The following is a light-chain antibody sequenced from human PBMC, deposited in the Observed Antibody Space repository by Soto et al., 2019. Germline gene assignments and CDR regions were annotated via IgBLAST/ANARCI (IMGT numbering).Light chain of an antibody. Sequence: QSVLTQPPSVSGAPGQRVAISCTGSSSNIGAGYAVHWYQQLPGTAPKLLIYRNNQRPSGVPDRFSGSKSGTSASLAISGLRSEDEADYYCAAWDDSLSEDVFGTGTKLTVL. V-gene: IGLV1-47*01. CDR3: AAWDDSLSEDV. J-gene: IGLJ1*01. CDR2: RNN. CDR1: SSNIGAGYA.